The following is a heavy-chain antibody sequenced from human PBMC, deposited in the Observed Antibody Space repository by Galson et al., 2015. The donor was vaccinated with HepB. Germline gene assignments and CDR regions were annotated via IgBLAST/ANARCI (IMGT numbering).Heavy chain of an antibody. J-gene: IGHJ4*02. Sequence: ETLSLTCAVSGGSISSSDWWSWVRQPPGEGLEWIGEIYHSGSTNYNPSLKSRVTISVDKSKNQCSLKLSSVTAADTAVYYCARAARFGELLWAFDYWGQGTLVTVSS. CDR1: GGSISSSDW. D-gene: IGHD3-10*02. CDR2: IYHSGST. CDR3: ARAARFGELLWAFDY. V-gene: IGHV4-4*02.